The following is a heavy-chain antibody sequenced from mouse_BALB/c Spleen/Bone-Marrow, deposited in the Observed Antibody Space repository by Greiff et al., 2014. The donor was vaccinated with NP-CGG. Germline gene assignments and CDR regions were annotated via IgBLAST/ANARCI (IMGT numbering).Heavy chain of an antibody. Sequence: VQLQQSGPGLVQPSQSLSITCTVSGFSLTTYGVHWVRQSPGKGLEWLGVIWTGGSTDYNAAFISRLSISKDNSKSQVFLEMNSLQANDTAIYYCARNHRGYYFDYWGQGTTLTVSS. V-gene: IGHV2-2*02. CDR1: GFSLTTYG. D-gene: IGHD3-1*01. J-gene: IGHJ2*01. CDR3: ARNHRGYYFDY. CDR2: IWTGGST.